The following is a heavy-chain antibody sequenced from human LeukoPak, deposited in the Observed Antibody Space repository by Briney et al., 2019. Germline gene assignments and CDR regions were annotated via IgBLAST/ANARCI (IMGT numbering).Heavy chain of an antibody. V-gene: IGHV3-48*01. CDR2: ISSSSTTI. J-gene: IGHJ4*02. CDR1: GFSFSAYS. Sequence: GGSLRLSCEASGFSFSAYSMSWVRQAPGKGLEWISYISSSSTTIYYADSVKGRFTISRDNAENSVYLQMNSLRVEDTAVYFCARDSRSHCGTDACYGPYFDYWGQGILVAVSS. CDR3: ARDSRSHCGTDACYGPYFDY. D-gene: IGHD2-2*01.